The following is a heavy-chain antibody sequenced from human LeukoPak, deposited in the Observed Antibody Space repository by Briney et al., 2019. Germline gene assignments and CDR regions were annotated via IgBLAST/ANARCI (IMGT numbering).Heavy chain of an antibody. J-gene: IGHJ4*02. CDR2: IYYSGTT. Sequence: SETLSLTCTVSGGSVSSNNDYWSWIRQSPGKGLEWIGYIYYSGTTNYNPSLKSRVTISVDTSENQFSLKLSSVTVADTAVYFCASGRSGSYYFSFLYWGQGTLVTVSS. CDR3: ASGRSGSYYFSFLY. D-gene: IGHD3-10*01. V-gene: IGHV4-61*01. CDR1: GGSVSSNNDY.